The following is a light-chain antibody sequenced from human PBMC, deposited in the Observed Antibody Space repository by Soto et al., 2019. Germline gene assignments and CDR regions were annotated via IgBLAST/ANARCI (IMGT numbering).Light chain of an antibody. CDR1: SSDVGGYNY. CDR2: EVN. V-gene: IGLV2-8*01. J-gene: IGLJ3*02. CDR3: YSYAGRNIWV. Sequence: QSVLTQPPSASGSPGQSVTISCTGTSSDVGGYNYVSWYQQHPGKAPKLMIYEVNKRPSGVPDRFSGSKSANTASLTVSGLQADDEAVYYCYSYAGRNIWVFGGGTQLTVL.